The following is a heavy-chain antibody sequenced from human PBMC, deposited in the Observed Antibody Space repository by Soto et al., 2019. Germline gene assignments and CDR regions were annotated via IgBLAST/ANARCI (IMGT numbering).Heavy chain of an antibody. Sequence: HPGGSLRLSCVVSGFAFSDYAMIWVRQAPGKGLEWVSFINGNGINTYYADSVKGRFTVSRDNSQNTLYLQMTSLRGDDTALYYCAKANPIHRRSISHYFDYWGQGTMVTVYS. V-gene: IGHV3-23*01. CDR2: INGNGINT. CDR1: GFAFSDYA. D-gene: IGHD6-6*01. J-gene: IGHJ4*02. CDR3: AKANPIHRRSISHYFDY.